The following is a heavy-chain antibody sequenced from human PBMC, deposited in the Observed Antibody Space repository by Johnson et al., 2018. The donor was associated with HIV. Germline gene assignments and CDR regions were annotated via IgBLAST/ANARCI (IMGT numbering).Heavy chain of an antibody. CDR2: INWNGGDT. Sequence: MKWVRPTPGMGLEWVSAINWNGGDTGYADSVKGRFTISRDNSKNTLYLQMNSLRAEDTAVYYCAREGTLGAFDIWGQGTMVTVSS. V-gene: IGHV3-20*03. D-gene: IGHD1-1*01. J-gene: IGHJ3*02. CDR3: AREGTLGAFDI.